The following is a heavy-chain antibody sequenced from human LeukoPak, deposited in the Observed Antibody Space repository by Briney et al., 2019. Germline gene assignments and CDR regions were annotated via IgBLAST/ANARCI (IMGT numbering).Heavy chain of an antibody. J-gene: IGHJ4*02. V-gene: IGHV1-46*01. CDR1: GYTFTSNY. CDR2: IYPRDGST. Sequence: ASVKVSCKASGYTFTSNYIHWVRQAPGQGLEWMGMIYPRDGSTSYARKFQGRVTVTRDTSTSTVHVELSGLRSEDTAVYYCARDQEGFDYWGQGTLVTVSS. CDR3: ARDQEGFDY.